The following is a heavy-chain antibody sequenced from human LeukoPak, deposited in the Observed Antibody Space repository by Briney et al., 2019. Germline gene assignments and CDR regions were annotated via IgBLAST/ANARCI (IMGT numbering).Heavy chain of an antibody. CDR1: GGSISSYY. Sequence: TSETLSLTCTVSGGSISSYYWSWIRQPPGEGLEWIGDVYYSGSTNYNPSLKSRVTISVDTSRNQFSLNLSSVTAADTAVYYCARRGDRSSWYELDYWSQGTLVTVSS. V-gene: IGHV4-59*01. D-gene: IGHD6-13*01. CDR2: VYYSGST. CDR3: ARRGDRSSWYELDY. J-gene: IGHJ4*02.